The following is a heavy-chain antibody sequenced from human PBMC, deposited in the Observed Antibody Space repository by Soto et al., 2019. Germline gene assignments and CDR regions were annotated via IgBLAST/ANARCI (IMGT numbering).Heavy chain of an antibody. CDR2: IQYDGSIK. J-gene: IGHJ5*02. CDR1: GFTFSNYG. D-gene: IGHD6-6*01. Sequence: GGSLRLSCAAFGFTFSNYGMHWVRQAPGKGLEWVALIQYDGSIKYYADSVKGRFTISRDNSMNTLYLDMNSLRVEDTAVCHCARDEYGFNPWGQGTLVTVSS. V-gene: IGHV3-33*05. CDR3: ARDEYGFNP.